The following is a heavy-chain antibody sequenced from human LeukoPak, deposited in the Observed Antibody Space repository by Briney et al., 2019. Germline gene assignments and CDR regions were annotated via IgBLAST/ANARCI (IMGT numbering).Heavy chain of an antibody. J-gene: IGHJ3*02. CDR2: NNNSGST. CDR1: GGSFSGYY. CDR3: ARGDRIVGAKRGGTFDI. Sequence: SETLSLTCAAYGGSFSGYYWSGIRQPPGKGVEWIGKNNNSGSTNYNPSLKSRVTISVDTSKNQFSLKLSSVTAADTAVYYCARGDRIVGAKRGGTFDIWGQGTMVTVSS. D-gene: IGHD1-26*01. V-gene: IGHV4-34*01.